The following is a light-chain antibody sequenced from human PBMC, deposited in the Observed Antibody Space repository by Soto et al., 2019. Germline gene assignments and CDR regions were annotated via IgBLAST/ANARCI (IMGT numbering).Light chain of an antibody. CDR3: QSYDSSLSAVV. V-gene: IGLV1-40*01. CDR1: STNIGAGYD. Sequence: QSVLTQPPSVSGAPGQRVTISCTGSSTNIGAGYDVHWYQQLPGTAPKLLIYVNSNRPSGVPDRFSGSKSGTSASLAITGRQADDEADYYCQSYDSSLSAVVFGGGTKLTVL. J-gene: IGLJ2*01. CDR2: VNS.